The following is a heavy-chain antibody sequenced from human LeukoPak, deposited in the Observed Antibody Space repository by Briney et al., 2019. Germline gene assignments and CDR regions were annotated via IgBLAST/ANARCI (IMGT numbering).Heavy chain of an antibody. D-gene: IGHD1-26*01. V-gene: IGHV1-8*03. Sequence: GSSVKVSCKASGGTFSSYDINWVRQATGQGLEWMGWMNPNSGNTGYAQKFQGRVTITRNTSLSTAYMEPSSLRSEDTAVYYCARGGGGGATSRDDYWGQGTLVTVSS. J-gene: IGHJ4*02. CDR2: MNPNSGNT. CDR1: GGTFSSYD. CDR3: ARGGGGGATSRDDY.